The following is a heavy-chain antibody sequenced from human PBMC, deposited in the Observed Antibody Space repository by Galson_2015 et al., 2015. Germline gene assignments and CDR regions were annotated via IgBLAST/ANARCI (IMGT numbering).Heavy chain of an antibody. V-gene: IGHV3-23*01. CDR3: AKDPRQVRALDAFDI. D-gene: IGHD4-11*01. J-gene: IGHJ3*02. CDR1: GFTFSSHA. Sequence: SLRLSCAASGFTFSSHAMSWVRQAPGEGLEWVSGISGSGGSTYFADFVKGRFTISRDNSKNTLYLQMNSLRAEDTAVYYCAKDPRQVRALDAFDIWGQGTMVTVSS. CDR2: ISGSGGST.